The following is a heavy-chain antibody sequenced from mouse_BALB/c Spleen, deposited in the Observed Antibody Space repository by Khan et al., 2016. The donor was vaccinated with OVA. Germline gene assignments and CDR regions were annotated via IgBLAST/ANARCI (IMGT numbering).Heavy chain of an antibody. CDR1: GYTFTSYW. Sequence: DLVKPGTSVKLSCKASGYTFTSYWINWIKQRPGQGLEWIGRIGPGSSNSYYSEMFKGKAALTVDTSSTTAYIQLSSLSSEDSAVYVCAREKYYGRTYYAMDYWGPGTSVTVSS. J-gene: IGHJ4*01. D-gene: IGHD1-1*01. CDR2: IGPGSSNS. V-gene: IGHV1S41*01. CDR3: AREKYYGRTYYAMDY.